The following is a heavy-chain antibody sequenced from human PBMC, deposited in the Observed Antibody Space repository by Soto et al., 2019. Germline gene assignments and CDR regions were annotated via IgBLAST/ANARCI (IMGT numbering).Heavy chain of an antibody. D-gene: IGHD6-19*01. CDR3: ARDGSGFHWYFEL. V-gene: IGHV6-1*01. Sequence: QVQLQQSGPGLVKPSQTLSLICAISGDSVSSKTATWNWIRQSPSRGIEWLGRTYYRSKWYNDSAVSVKSRGVITTDTSKTPLSLQLNSVTPDDAAVYVCARDGSGFHWYFELRGRGTLGTVSS. CDR1: GDSVSSKTAT. CDR2: TYYRSKWYN. J-gene: IGHJ2*01.